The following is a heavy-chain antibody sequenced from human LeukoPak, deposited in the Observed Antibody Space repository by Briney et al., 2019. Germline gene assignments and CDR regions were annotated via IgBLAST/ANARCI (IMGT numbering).Heavy chain of an antibody. D-gene: IGHD5-24*01. J-gene: IGHJ1*01. CDR1: GYSLTSYW. V-gene: IGHV5-51*01. Sequence: GESLKISCKGSGYSLTSYWIGWVRQMPGKGLEWMGITYPGGSDTRYSPSFQGQVTISADKSISTAYLQWSSLKASDTAMYYCARRDGYNNEYFQHWGQGTLVTVSS. CDR3: ARRDGYNNEYFQH. CDR2: TYPGGSDT.